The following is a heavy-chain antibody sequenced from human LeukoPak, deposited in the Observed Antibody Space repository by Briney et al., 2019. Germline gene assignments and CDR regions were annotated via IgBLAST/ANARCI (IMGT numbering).Heavy chain of an antibody. CDR2: ISSSGSTI. D-gene: IGHD3-10*01. CDR1: GFTFSSYE. J-gene: IGHJ4*02. CDR3: ARAGYYFDY. Sequence: GGSLRLSCAASGFTFSSYEMNWVRQAPGKGLEWVSYISSSGSTIYYADSVKGRFTISRDNAKNSPYLQMNSLRAEDTAVYYRARAGYYFDYWGQGTLVTVSS. V-gene: IGHV3-48*03.